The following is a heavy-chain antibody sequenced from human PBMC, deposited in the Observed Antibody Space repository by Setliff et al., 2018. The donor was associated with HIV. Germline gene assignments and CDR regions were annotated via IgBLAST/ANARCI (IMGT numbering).Heavy chain of an antibody. D-gene: IGHD3-16*01. CDR3: ARGNFNY. V-gene: IGHV4-4*08. CDR1: GGPISSYY. Sequence: SETLSLTCTVSGGPISSYYWSWIRQPPGKGLEWIGYIYTSGSTNYNPSLKSRVTISVDTSKNQFSLKLSSVTAADTAVYYCARGNFNYWGQGTLVTVSS. CDR2: IYTSGST. J-gene: IGHJ4*02.